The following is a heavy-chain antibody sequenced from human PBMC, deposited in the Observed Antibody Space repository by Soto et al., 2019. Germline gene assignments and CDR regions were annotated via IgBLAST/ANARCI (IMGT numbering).Heavy chain of an antibody. CDR3: AKDRQGYCSGGSCYSYWFDP. D-gene: IGHD2-15*01. J-gene: IGHJ5*02. CDR1: GVTFCSYG. CDR2: ISYDGSNK. V-gene: IGHV3-30*18. Sequence: GGSLRLCCAASGVTFCSYGMHWVRQAPGKGLEWVAVISYDGSNKYYADSVKGRFTISRDNSKNTLYLQMNSLRAEDTAVYYCAKDRQGYCSGGSCYSYWFDPWGQGTLVTVSS.